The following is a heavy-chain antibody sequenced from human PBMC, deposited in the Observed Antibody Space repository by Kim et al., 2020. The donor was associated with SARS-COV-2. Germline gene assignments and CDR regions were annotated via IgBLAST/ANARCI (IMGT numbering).Heavy chain of an antibody. CDR3: AKDGWGYGDNWFDP. J-gene: IGHJ5*02. CDR2: IWYDGRNK. Sequence: GGSLRLSCTASGFTFSSYGMHWVRQAPGKGLEWVAVIWYDGRNKYYAESVKGRFTISRDNSKNTLYLQMNSLRAEDTAVYYCAKDGWGYGDNWFDPSGQGTLVTVSS. CDR1: GFTFSSYG. V-gene: IGHV3-33*06. D-gene: IGHD5-12*01.